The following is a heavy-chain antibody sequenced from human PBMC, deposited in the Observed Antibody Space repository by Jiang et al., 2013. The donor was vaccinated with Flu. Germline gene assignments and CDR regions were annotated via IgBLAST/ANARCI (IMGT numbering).Heavy chain of an antibody. CDR2: VSQTGGT. J-gene: IGHJ3*01. D-gene: IGHD3-10*01. V-gene: IGHV4-34*01. CDR1: GDSFSVHY. CDR3: ARGPHYYKARSLGFDV. Sequence: LLKPSETLSLTCRVHGDSFSVHYWTWIRQSPGRGLEWIGEVSQTGGTNTTPSLKSRVAMSIDASRNEFTLSVYSVTAADTAIYYCARGPHYYKARSLGFDVWGQGTAVTVTS.